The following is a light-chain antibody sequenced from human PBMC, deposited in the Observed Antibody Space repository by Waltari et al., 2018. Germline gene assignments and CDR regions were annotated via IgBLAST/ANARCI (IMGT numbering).Light chain of an antibody. CDR2: HAS. V-gene: IGKV3-20*01. J-gene: IGKJ1*01. Sequence: EIVLTQSPGTLSLSPGERATLSCRASQSLRIYLAWYQQKPGQAPRLLIYHASTRATGIPDRFSGSGSGTDFSLTISRLEPEDFAVYYCQHYESLPVTFGQGTMVEIK. CDR1: QSLRIY. CDR3: QHYESLPVT.